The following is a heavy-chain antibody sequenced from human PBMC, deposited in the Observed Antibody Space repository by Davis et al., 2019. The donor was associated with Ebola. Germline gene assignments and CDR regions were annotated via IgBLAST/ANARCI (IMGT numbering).Heavy chain of an antibody. CDR3: ARGEGAAAAP. D-gene: IGHD6-13*01. CDR1: GYTFSNYG. J-gene: IGHJ5*02. V-gene: IGHV1-18*04. Sequence: ASVKVSCKASGYTFSNYGFAWVRQAPGQGLEWMGWISAYNGNTKYAEKLQDRVTMTTDTSTSTAYMELRSLRSDDTAVYYCARGEGAAAAPWGQGTLVTVSS. CDR2: ISAYNGNT.